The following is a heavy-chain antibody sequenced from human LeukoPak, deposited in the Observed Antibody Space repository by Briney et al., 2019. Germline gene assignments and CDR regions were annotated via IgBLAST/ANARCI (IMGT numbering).Heavy chain of an antibody. CDR1: GFTFSSYA. Sequence: GGSLRLSCAASGFTFSSYAMHWVRQAPGKGLEWVAVISYDGSNKYYADSVKGRFTISRDNSKNTLYLQMNSLRAEDTAVYYCARGGSGTYSSSWYAQFDYWGQGTLVTVSS. V-gene: IGHV3-30-3*01. J-gene: IGHJ4*02. D-gene: IGHD6-13*01. CDR3: ARGGSGTYSSSWYAQFDY. CDR2: ISYDGSNK.